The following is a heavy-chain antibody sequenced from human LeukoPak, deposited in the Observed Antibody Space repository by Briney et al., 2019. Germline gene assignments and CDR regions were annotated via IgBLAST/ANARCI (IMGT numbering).Heavy chain of an antibody. CDR1: GGSISSYY. D-gene: IGHD2-21*02. CDR2: IYYSGST. Sequence: SETLSLTCTVSGGSISSYYWSWIRQPPGKGLEWIGYIYYSGSTNCNPSVKSRVAMSVDTSKKQFSLKLSSLTAADTAVYYCARGGTAAIAPYAFDIWGQGTMVTVSS. CDR3: ARGGTAAIAPYAFDI. J-gene: IGHJ3*02. V-gene: IGHV4-59*01.